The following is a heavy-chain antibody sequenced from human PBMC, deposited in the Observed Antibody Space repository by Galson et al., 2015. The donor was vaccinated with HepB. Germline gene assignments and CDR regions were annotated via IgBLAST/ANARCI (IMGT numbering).Heavy chain of an antibody. CDR3: AKDLGVRGEYYYYGMDV. D-gene: IGHD3-10*01. V-gene: IGHV3-23*01. Sequence: SLRLSCAASGFTFSSYAMSWVRQAPGKGLEWVSAIGSDGSSTFYADSVKGRSTISRDNSGNTLYLQMNSLRAEDTAIHYCAKDLGVRGEYYYYGMDVWGQGTTVTVSS. CDR2: IGSDGSST. J-gene: IGHJ6*02. CDR1: GFTFSSYA.